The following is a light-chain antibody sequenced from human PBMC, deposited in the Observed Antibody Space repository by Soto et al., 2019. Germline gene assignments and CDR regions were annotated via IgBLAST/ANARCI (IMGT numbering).Light chain of an antibody. J-gene: IGLJ2*01. CDR1: SSNIGSNY. CDR3: AAWDDSLSGV. Sequence: QSVLTQPPSASGTPGQRVTISCSGSSSNIGSNYVYWYQQLPATAPQLLIYRNNQRPSGVPDRFSASKSGTSASLAISGLRSEDEADYYCAAWDDSLSGVFGGGTKLTVL. V-gene: IGLV1-47*01. CDR2: RNN.